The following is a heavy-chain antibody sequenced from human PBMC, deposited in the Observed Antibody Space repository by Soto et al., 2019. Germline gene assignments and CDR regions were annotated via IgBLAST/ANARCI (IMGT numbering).Heavy chain of an antibody. CDR3: ASLNGGGYCSGGSCYSGLKIDY. CDR2: IGASGGTT. V-gene: IGHV3-23*01. D-gene: IGHD2-15*01. CDR1: GFSFISHA. J-gene: IGHJ4*02. Sequence: GGSLRLSCAASGFSFISHAMSWVRQAPGKGVEWVSAIGASGGTTYYADSVKGRFTISRDNAKNTLYLQMNSLRDEDTAVYYCASLNGGGYCSGGSCYSGLKIDYWGQGTLVTVSS.